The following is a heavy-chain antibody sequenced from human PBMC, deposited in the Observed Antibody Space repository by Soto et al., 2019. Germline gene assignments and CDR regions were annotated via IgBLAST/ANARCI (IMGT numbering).Heavy chain of an antibody. CDR1: GYTFTAYH. J-gene: IGHJ6*02. CDR3: ARNMDYYYGRGSGNGHGV. V-gene: IGHV1-2*02. CDR2: INPKFGDT. Sequence: QVRLVQSGAEVKEPGDSVRVSCEASGYTFTAYHIHWVRQAPGQGLEWMGWINPKFGDTGYAQDFQGRVSMTSEMSISTVYMELSRLISDDTAIYYCARNMDYYYGRGSGNGHGVGGQGSTVTVFS. D-gene: IGHD3-10*02.